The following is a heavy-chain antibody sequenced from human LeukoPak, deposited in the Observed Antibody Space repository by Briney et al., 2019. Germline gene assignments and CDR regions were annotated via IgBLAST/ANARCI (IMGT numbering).Heavy chain of an antibody. V-gene: IGHV3-33*01. D-gene: IGHD3-22*01. J-gene: IGHJ4*02. CDR2: IWYDGSNK. Sequence: GGSLRLSCAASGFTFSSYGMHWVRQAPGKGLEWVAVIWYDGSNKYYADSVKGRFTISRDNSKNTLYLQMNSLRAEDTAVYYCARGQGYYDSSGYYVHFDYWGQGTLVTVSS. CDR1: GFTFSSYG. CDR3: ARGQGYYDSSGYYVHFDY.